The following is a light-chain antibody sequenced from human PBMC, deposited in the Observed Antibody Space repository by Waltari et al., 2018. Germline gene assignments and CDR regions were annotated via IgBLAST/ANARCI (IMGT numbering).Light chain of an antibody. CDR2: KGN. J-gene: IGLJ3*02. CDR1: SGSISSTSY. Sequence: QTVVTQEPSLSVSPGGTVTLTCALSSGSISSTSYATWYQQTPGQAPRTLVYKGNSPSSGFPDRFSGPILGNKAALTITGAQADDDSDYYCSLYMGSGIWVFGGGTKLTVL. CDR3: SLYMGSGIWV. V-gene: IGLV8-61*01.